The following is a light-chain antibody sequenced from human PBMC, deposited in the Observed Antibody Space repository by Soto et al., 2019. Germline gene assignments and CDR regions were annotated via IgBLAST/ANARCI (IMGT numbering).Light chain of an antibody. J-gene: IGKJ1*01. Sequence: EIVLTQSPATLSLSPGETATLSCRASQSFRNYLAWYQQKPGQAPRLLIYGASTRATGIPARFSGSGSGTEFTLTISSLQSEDFAVYYCQQYNNWPWTFGQGTKVDIK. CDR1: QSFRNY. CDR3: QQYNNWPWT. CDR2: GAS. V-gene: IGKV3-15*01.